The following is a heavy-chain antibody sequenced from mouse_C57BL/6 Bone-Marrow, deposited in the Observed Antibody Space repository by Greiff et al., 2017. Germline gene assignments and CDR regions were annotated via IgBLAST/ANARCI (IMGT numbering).Heavy chain of an antibody. CDR2: IYPGGGYT. V-gene: IGHV1-63*01. J-gene: IGHJ4*01. Sequence: QVQLQQSGAELVRPGTSVKMSCKASGYTFTNYWIGWAKQRPGHGLAWIGDIYPGGGYTNYNEKFKGKATLTADKSSSTAYMQFSSLTSEDSAIYYCARLRRRYYYAMDYWGQGTSVTVSS. CDR1: GYTFTNYW. CDR3: ARLRRRYYYAMDY. D-gene: IGHD2-12*01.